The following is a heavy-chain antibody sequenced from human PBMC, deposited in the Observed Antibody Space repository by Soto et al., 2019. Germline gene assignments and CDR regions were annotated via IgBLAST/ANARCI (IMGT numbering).Heavy chain of an antibody. J-gene: IGHJ4*02. D-gene: IGHD3-10*01. V-gene: IGHV3-7*01. CDR2: IKQDGSEK. CDR3: ARDETYYYGSGPV. CDR1: GFTFSTYW. Sequence: EVQLVESGGGLVQPGGSLRLSCAVSGFTFSTYWMSWVRQAPGKGLEWVANIKQDGSEKYYVDSVKGRFTISRDNAKNSLYLQMNSLRAEDTAVYHCARDETYYYGSGPVGGQGTLVTVSS.